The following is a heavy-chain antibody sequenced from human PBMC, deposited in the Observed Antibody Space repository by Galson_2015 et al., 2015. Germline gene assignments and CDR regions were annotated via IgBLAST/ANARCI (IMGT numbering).Heavy chain of an antibody. V-gene: IGHV3-53*01. CDR3: ATVSKPLRYFDS. CDR2: IYSGGST. Sequence: SLRLSCAASGVTVRTNYMTWVRQAPGKGLEWLSIIYSGGSTYYADSVKGRFAISRDNSKNTLDLQMNILRAEDSAVYYCATVSKPLRYFDSWGQGTLVTVSS. CDR1: GVTVRTNY. D-gene: IGHD3-9*01. J-gene: IGHJ4*02.